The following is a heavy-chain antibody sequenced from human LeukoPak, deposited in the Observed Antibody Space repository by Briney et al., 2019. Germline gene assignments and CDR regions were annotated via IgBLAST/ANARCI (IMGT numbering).Heavy chain of an antibody. J-gene: IGHJ4*02. Sequence: SVKVSCKASGGTFSSYAISWVRQAPGQGLEWMGRIIPILGIANYAQKFQGRVTITADKSTSTAYMELSSLRSEDTAVYYCARVGGLGGLVVPAATPDYWGQGTLVTVSS. CDR2: IIPILGIA. CDR1: GGTFSSYA. D-gene: IGHD2-2*01. CDR3: ARVGGLGGLVVPAATPDY. V-gene: IGHV1-69*04.